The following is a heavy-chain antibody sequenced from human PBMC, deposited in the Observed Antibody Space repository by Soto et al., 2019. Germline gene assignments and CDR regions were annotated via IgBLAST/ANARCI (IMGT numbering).Heavy chain of an antibody. CDR1: GFRFRDYW. CDR3: AAYCYTMTCTHFHGYS. Sequence: EVQLVESGGGLVQTGGSLRLSCAVSGFRFRDYWMSWVRQAPGKGLEWVANIKQDESDKYYVDSVKGRFTISRDNAKHALYLQMNSLRVEDTAVYYCAAYCYTMTCTHFHGYSWGQGTQVTVSS. V-gene: IGHV3-7*03. CDR2: IKQDESDK. D-gene: IGHD3-16*02. J-gene: IGHJ5*02.